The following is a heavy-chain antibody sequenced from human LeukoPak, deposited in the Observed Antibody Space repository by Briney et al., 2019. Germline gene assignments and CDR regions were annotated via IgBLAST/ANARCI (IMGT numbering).Heavy chain of an antibody. CDR3: ARGRGYYYDSSGYYNSYWYFDL. V-gene: IGHV4-34*09. J-gene: IGHJ2*01. CDR1: GGSFSGYY. D-gene: IGHD3-22*01. CDR2: IYYSGST. Sequence: SETLSLTCAVYGGSFSGYYWSWIRQPPGKGLEWIGYIYYSGSTYYNPSLKSRVTISVDTSKNQFSLKLSSVTAADTAVYYCARGRGYYYDSSGYYNSYWYFDLWGRGTLVTVSS.